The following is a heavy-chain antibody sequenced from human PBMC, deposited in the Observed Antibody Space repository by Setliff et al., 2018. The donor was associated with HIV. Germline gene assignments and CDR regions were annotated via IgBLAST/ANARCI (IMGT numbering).Heavy chain of an antibody. CDR1: GGPMSSYF. V-gene: IGHV4-59*01. CDR2: IYNSGGT. Sequence: ETLSLTCTVSGGPMSSYFWSWIRQSPGKGLEWIGYIYNSGGTNYNPSLKSRVTISLDTSKNQFSLNLTSVTAADTAVYYCARVDCSGGSCYSPAYWGQGTLVTVSS. J-gene: IGHJ4*02. CDR3: ARVDCSGGSCYSPAY. D-gene: IGHD2-15*01.